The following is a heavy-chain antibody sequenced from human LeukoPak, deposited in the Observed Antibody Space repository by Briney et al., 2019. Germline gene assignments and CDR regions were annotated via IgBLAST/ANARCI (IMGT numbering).Heavy chain of an antibody. J-gene: IGHJ3*02. CDR2: ISSSSSYI. D-gene: IGHD6-13*01. V-gene: IGHV3-21*01. CDR3: ARDLWGSSSAFDI. Sequence: GGSLRLSCAASGFTFSSYSMNWVRQAPGKGLEWVSSISSSSSYIYYADSVKGRFTISRDNAKNSLYLQMNSLRAEDTAVYYCARDLWGSSSAFDIWGQGTMVTVSS. CDR1: GFTFSSYS.